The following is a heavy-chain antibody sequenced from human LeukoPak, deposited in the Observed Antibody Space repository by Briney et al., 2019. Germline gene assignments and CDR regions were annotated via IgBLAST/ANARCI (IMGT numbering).Heavy chain of an antibody. Sequence: GGSLRLSCAVSGFTLSSYAMSWVRQAPGKGLEWVSGIGGSGGSTYYADSVKGRFTISRDNAKNSLYLQMNSLRAEDTAVYYCARWDNWNSDYWGQGTLVTVSS. CDR2: IGGSGGST. CDR3: ARWDNWNSDY. CDR1: GFTLSSYA. J-gene: IGHJ4*02. V-gene: IGHV3-23*01. D-gene: IGHD1-20*01.